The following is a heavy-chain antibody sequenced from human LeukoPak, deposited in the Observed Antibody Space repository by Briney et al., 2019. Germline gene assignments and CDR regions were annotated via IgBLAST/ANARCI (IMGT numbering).Heavy chain of an antibody. J-gene: IGHJ4*02. Sequence: ASVKVSCKASGYTFTGYYMHWVRQAPGQGLEWMGWISAYNGNTNYAQKLQGRVTMTTDTSTSTAYMELRSLRSDDTAVYYCARLWALKIGDYWGQGTLVTVSS. V-gene: IGHV1-18*04. CDR1: GYTFTGYY. CDR2: ISAYNGNT. CDR3: ARLWALKIGDY. D-gene: IGHD7-27*01.